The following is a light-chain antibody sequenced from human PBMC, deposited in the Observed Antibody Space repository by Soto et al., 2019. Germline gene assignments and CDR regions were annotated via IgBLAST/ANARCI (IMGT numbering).Light chain of an antibody. V-gene: IGKV1-5*01. J-gene: IGKJ2*01. CDR2: DVS. Sequence: DIQMTQSPATVSAYVGDSVTITCRAGQSITTWLAWYQQRPGKAPKLLIYDVSSLQSGVPSRFSGSGSGTEFTLSISSLQSEDFALYYCHQYNSWPPGTFGQGTKVDIK. CDR3: HQYNSWPPGT. CDR1: QSITTW.